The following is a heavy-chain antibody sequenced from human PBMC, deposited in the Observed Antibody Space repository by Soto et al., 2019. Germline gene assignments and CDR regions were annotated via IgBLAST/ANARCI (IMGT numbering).Heavy chain of an antibody. CDR2: ISASGAST. CDR3: AKDGLDYYDSSGFSGPADASDI. D-gene: IGHD3-22*01. Sequence: EMQLLQSGGGLEQPGGSLRLSCAASGFTFSSYAMNWVRQAPGKGLEWVSAISASGASTYYADSVKGRFTISRDNSKNTLYRKGNGLRAGDTALYYCAKDGLDYYDSSGFSGPADASDIWGQGTMVTVSS. CDR1: GFTFSSYA. J-gene: IGHJ3*02. V-gene: IGHV3-23*01.